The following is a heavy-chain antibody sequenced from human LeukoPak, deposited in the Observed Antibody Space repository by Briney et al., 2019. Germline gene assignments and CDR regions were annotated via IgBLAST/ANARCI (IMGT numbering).Heavy chain of an antibody. J-gene: IGHJ5*02. V-gene: IGHV3-30-3*01. Sequence: SGGSLRLSCAASGFTFSSYAMHWVRQAPGKGLEWVAVISYDGSNKYYADSVKGRFTISRDNSKNTLYLQMNSLRAEDTAVYYCARGGGYGDHIEYNWFDPWGQGTLVTVSS. CDR1: GFTFSSYA. CDR2: ISYDGSNK. CDR3: ARGGGYGDHIEYNWFDP. D-gene: IGHD4-17*01.